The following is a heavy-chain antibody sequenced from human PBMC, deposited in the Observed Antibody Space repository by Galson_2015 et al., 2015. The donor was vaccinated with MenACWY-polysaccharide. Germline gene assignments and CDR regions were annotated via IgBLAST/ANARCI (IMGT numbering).Heavy chain of an antibody. CDR2: IYISGTT. V-gene: IGHV4-39*01. J-gene: IGHJ4*02. Sequence: SETLSLTCTVSGGSITINTYYWGWIRQPPGKGLEWIGSIYISGTTYYTPSLRTRVSMSIDTSKNQFSLKLTSVTAADTAVYYCARHDQYAGSSLNSWGQGTLVTVSS. D-gene: IGHD2-2*01. CDR1: GGSITINTYY. CDR3: ARHDQYAGSSLNS.